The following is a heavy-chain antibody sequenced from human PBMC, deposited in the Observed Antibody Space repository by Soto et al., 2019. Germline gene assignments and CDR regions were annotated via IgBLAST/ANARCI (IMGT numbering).Heavy chain of an antibody. CDR1: GFTFSSYA. CDR2: ISGSGGST. CDR3: AKDDVYDFWSGYICMDV. J-gene: IGHJ6*02. Sequence: GGSLRLSCAASGFTFSSYAISWVRQAPGKGLEWVSAISGSGGSTYYADSVKGRFTISRDNSKNTLYLQMNSLRAEDTAVYYCAKDDVYDFWSGYICMDVWGQGTTVTVSS. V-gene: IGHV3-23*01. D-gene: IGHD3-3*01.